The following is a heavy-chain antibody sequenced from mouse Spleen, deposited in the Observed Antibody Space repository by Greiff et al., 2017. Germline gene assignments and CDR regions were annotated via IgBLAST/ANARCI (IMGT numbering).Heavy chain of an antibody. V-gene: IGHV14-1*02. J-gene: IGHJ1*01. Sequence: VQLQQSGAELVRPGALVKLSCKASGFNIKDYYMHWVKQRPEQGLEWIGWIDPENGNTIYDPKFQGKASITADTSSNTAYLQLSSLTSEDTAVYYCARPYYGSSYWYFEVWGAGTTVTVSS. CDR1: GFNIKDYY. CDR3: ARPYYGSSYWYFEV. CDR2: IDPENGNT. D-gene: IGHD1-1*01.